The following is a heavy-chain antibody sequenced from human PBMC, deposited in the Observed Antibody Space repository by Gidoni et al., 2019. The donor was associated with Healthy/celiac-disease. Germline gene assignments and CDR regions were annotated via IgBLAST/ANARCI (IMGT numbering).Heavy chain of an antibody. V-gene: IGHV3-33*01. J-gene: IGHJ6*02. CDR3: ARVGILPWYYYGMDV. Sequence: QVQLVESGGGVVQPGRSLRLSCAASGFTFSSYGMHWVRQAPGKGLEWVAVIWYDGSNKYYADSVKGRFTISRDNSKNTLYLQMNSLRAEDTAVYYCARVGILPWYYYGMDVWGQGTTVTVSS. D-gene: IGHD2-15*01. CDR1: GFTFSSYG. CDR2: IWYDGSNK.